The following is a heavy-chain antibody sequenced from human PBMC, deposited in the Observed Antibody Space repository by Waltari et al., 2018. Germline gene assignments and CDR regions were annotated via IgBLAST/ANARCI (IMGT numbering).Heavy chain of an antibody. CDR3: AKADFGDPYWHFNL. J-gene: IGHJ2*01. CDR2: IPGTGRGT. CDR1: GFMFSIYP. V-gene: IGHV3-23*01. Sequence: DVQLLESGGGLVHPGGSLRLSCEASGFMFSIYPMAWVRQAPGKGLEWVSTIPGTGRGTAYADSVKGRFTISRDNSRNTLDLQMNTLRAEDTAIYFCAKADFGDPYWHFNLWGRGTLVTVSS. D-gene: IGHD4-17*01.